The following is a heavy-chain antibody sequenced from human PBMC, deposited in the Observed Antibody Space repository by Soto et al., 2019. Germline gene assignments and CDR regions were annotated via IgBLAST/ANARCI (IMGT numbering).Heavy chain of an antibody. Sequence: PSETLSLTCTVSGGSVSSGSYYWSWIRQPPGKGLEWIGYIYYSGSTNYNPSLKSRVTISVDTSKNQFSLKLSSVAAADTAVYYCARVPRFSTVVGPRGAYYFDYWGQGTLVTVSS. CDR1: GGSVSSGSYY. CDR2: IYYSGST. J-gene: IGHJ4*02. V-gene: IGHV4-61*01. CDR3: ARVPRFSTVVGPRGAYYFDY. D-gene: IGHD2-15*01.